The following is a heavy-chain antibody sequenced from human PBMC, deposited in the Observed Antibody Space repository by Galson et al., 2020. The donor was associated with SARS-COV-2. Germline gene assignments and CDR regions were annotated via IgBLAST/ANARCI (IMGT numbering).Heavy chain of an antibody. CDR2: ISSSSSYI. Sequence: GEYLKISCAASGFTFSSYSMNWVRQAPGKGLEWVSSISSSSSYIYYADSVKGRFTISRDNAKNSLYLQMNSLRAEDTAVYYCARYIAAAEGYYDYYMDGWGKGTAVTISS. D-gene: IGHD6-13*01. CDR1: GFTFSSYS. CDR3: ARYIAAAEGYYDYYMDG. J-gene: IGHJ6*03. V-gene: IGHV3-21*01.